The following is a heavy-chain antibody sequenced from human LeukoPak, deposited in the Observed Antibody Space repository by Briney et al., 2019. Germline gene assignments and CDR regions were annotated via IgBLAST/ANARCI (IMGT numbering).Heavy chain of an antibody. Sequence: SETLSLTCTVAGGSISSYYWSWIRQPPGKGLDWIGYIYYSGSTNYNPSLKSRVTISVDTSKNQFSLKLSSVTAADTAVYYCARQLSVYGMDVWGQGTTVTVSS. V-gene: IGHV4-59*08. J-gene: IGHJ6*02. CDR3: ARQLSVYGMDV. CDR2: IYYSGST. CDR1: GGSISSYY. D-gene: IGHD2-8*01.